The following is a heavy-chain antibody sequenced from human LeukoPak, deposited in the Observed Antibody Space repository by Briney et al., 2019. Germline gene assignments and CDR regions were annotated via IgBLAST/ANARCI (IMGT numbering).Heavy chain of an antibody. V-gene: IGHV3-30*02. CDR3: ATTIFGVVTPPGY. Sequence: GGSLRLPCAASGFTFSSYGMHWVRQAPGKGLEWVAFIRYDGSNRFYADSVKGRFTISRDNSKNTLYVQMNSLRAEDTAVYYCATTIFGVVTPPGYWGQGTLVTVSS. D-gene: IGHD3-3*01. CDR1: GFTFSSYG. J-gene: IGHJ4*02. CDR2: IRYDGSNR.